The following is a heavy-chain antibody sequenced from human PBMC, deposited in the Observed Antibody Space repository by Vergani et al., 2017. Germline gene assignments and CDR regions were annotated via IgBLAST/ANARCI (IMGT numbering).Heavy chain of an antibody. J-gene: IGHJ4*02. D-gene: IGHD4-23*01. CDR1: GGTFSSYA. CDR2: INPNSGAT. Sequence: QVQLVQSGAEVKKPGASVKVSCKASGGTFSSYAISWVRQAPGQGLEWMGWINPNSGATNYAQKFQGRVTMTRDTSISTAYMELSRLRSDDTAVYYCAREYGGNSDYWGQGTLVTVSS. CDR3: AREYGGNSDY. V-gene: IGHV1-2*02.